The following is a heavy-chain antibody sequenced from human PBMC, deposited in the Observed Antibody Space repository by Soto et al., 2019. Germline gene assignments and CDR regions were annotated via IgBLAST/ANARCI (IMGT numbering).Heavy chain of an antibody. Sequence: GGSLRLSCAASGFTFSSYAMSWVRQAPGKGLEWVSAISGSGGSTYYADSVKGRFTISRDNSKNTLYLQMNSLRAEDTAVYYCAKVSCSGGSCSKGARYYYYYYYMDVWGKGTTVTVSS. D-gene: IGHD2-15*01. V-gene: IGHV3-23*01. CDR2: ISGSGGST. CDR3: AKVSCSGGSCSKGARYYYYYYYMDV. J-gene: IGHJ6*03. CDR1: GFTFSSYA.